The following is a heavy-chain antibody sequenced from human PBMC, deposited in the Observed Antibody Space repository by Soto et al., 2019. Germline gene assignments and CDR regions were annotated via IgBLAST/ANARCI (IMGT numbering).Heavy chain of an antibody. D-gene: IGHD6-19*01. CDR2: ISVYNGNT. V-gene: IGHV1-18*01. J-gene: IGHJ4*02. CDR3: GRDPSLYSSGWYMDF. CDR1: GFQSTSKW. Sequence: PVKPASKAPGFQSTSKWISWVRQAPVQGLEWVGWISVYNGNTNYTQKFQDRVTMSTDTSTSTAYMELRSLRSDDTAIYYCGRDPSLYSSGWYMDFWGQGTLVTVSS.